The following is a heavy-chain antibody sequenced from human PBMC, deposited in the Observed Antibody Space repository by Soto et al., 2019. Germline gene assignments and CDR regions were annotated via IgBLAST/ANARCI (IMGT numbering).Heavy chain of an antibody. Sequence: PGESLKISCKGSGYSFTSYWIGWVRQMPGKGLEWMGIIYPGDSDTRYSPSFQGQVTISADKSISTAYLQWSSLKASDTAMYYWAAPVGNGYNYYYYGMDVWGQGTTVTVSS. J-gene: IGHJ6*02. CDR3: AAPVGNGYNYYYYGMDV. CDR1: GYSFTSYW. V-gene: IGHV5-51*01. D-gene: IGHD2-2*02. CDR2: IYPGDSDT.